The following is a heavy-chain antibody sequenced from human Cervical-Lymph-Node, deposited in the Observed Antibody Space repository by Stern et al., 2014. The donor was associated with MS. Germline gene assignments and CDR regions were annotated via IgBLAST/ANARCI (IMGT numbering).Heavy chain of an antibody. J-gene: IGHJ4*02. CDR1: GYTFSSYD. V-gene: IGHV1-8*01. D-gene: IGHD2-2*01. CDR2: MNPYSGNT. CDR3: ARAVRNQLLSEY. Sequence: MQLVESGAEVKKPGASVKVSCKASGYTFSSYDITWGRQASGHGLEWMGWMNPYSGNTGYAQKFKGRVSMTSDPSISTVYMELTSLTSDDTAVYFCARAVRNQLLSEYWGQGTLVTVSS.